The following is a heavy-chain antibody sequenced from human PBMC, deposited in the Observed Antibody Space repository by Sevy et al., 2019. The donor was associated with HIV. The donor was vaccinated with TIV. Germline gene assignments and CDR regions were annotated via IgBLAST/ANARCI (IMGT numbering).Heavy chain of an antibody. D-gene: IGHD5-18*01. Sequence: GGCLRLSCAASGFTFSSYAMSWVRQAPGKGLEWVSAISGSGGSTYYADSVKGRFTISRDNSKNTLYLQMNSLRAEDTAVYYCAKYPTAMVWDYYYYYYMDVWGKGTTVTVSS. CDR2: ISGSGGST. J-gene: IGHJ6*03. CDR3: AKYPTAMVWDYYYYYYMDV. CDR1: GFTFSSYA. V-gene: IGHV3-23*01.